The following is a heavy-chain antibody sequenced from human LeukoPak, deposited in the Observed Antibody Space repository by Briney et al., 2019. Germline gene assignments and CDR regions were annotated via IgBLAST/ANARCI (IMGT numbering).Heavy chain of an antibody. D-gene: IGHD1-26*01. CDR1: GYTLTELS. J-gene: IGHJ4*02. CDR2: FDPEDGET. Sequence: ASVTVSCTVSGYTLTELSMHWVRQAPGKGLEWMGGFDPEDGETIYAQKFQGRVTMTEDTSTDTAYMELSSLRSEDTAVYYCATSGGGIVGATLLPFDYWGQGTLVTVSS. CDR3: ATSGGGIVGATLLPFDY. V-gene: IGHV1-24*01.